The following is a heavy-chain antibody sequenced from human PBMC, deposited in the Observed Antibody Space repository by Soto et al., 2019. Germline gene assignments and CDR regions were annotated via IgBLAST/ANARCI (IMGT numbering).Heavy chain of an antibody. V-gene: IGHV4-30-4*01. Sequence: SETLSLTCTVSGGSISSADYYWSWIRQPPGKGLEWIGYIYYSGSTYYNPSLKSRVTISVETSKNQFSLYLQMNSLRPEDTAFYYCARGMDRAMVSFFIYWGQGTQVTVSS. CDR1: GGSISSADYY. CDR2: IYYSGST. CDR3: ARGMDRAMVSFFIY. D-gene: IGHD5-18*01. J-gene: IGHJ4*02.